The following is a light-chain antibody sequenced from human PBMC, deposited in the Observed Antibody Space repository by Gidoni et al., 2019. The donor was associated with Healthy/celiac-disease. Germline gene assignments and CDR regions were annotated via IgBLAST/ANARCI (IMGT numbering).Light chain of an antibody. CDR2: EVS. CDR1: SSDVGGYNY. CDR3: SSYAGSNNFVV. J-gene: IGLJ2*01. Sequence: QSALTQPPPASGSPGQSVTISCTGTSSDVGGYNYVSWYQQHPGKAPKLMIYEVSKRPSGVPDRFSGSKSGNTASLTVSGLQAEEEADYDCSSYAGSNNFVVFGGGTKLTVL. V-gene: IGLV2-8*01.